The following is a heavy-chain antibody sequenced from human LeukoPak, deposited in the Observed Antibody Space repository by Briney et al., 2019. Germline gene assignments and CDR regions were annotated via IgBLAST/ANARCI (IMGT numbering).Heavy chain of an antibody. V-gene: IGHV1-2*02. CDR1: GYTFTGYY. CDR2: INPNSGGT. D-gene: IGHD2-21*02. CDR3: AREVIVVVTARERPSRAFDI. J-gene: IGHJ3*02. Sequence: GASVKVSCKASGYTFTGYYMHWVRQAPGQGLEWMGWINPNSGGTNYAQKFQGRVTMTRDTSISTAYMELSRLRSDDTAVYYCAREVIVVVTARERPSRAFDIWGQGTMVTVSS.